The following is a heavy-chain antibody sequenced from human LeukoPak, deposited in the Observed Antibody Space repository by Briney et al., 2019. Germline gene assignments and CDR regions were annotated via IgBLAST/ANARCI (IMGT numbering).Heavy chain of an antibody. V-gene: IGHV4-59*01. CDR1: GGSISSYY. CDR3: ARRGSYLACEY. J-gene: IGHJ4*02. D-gene: IGHD1-26*01. Sequence: SETLSLTCTVSGGSISSYYWSWIRQPPGKGLEWIGYIYYSGSTNYNPSLKSRVTISVDTSKNQFSLKLSSVTAADTAVYYCARRGSYLACEYWGQGTLVTVSS. CDR2: IYYSGST.